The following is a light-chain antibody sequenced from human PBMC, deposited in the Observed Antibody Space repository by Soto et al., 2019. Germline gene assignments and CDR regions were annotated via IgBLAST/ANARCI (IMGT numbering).Light chain of an antibody. J-gene: IGKJ3*01. CDR3: QHFASSPGFT. Sequence: EIVLTQSPGTLSLSPGERATLSCRASQSINNRYLAWYQQKPGQAPRLLIYGASSRATGIPDRFSGSGSGTDFTLTISILEPEDFAVYYCQHFASSPGFTFGPGTKVDMK. CDR1: QSINNRY. CDR2: GAS. V-gene: IGKV3-20*01.